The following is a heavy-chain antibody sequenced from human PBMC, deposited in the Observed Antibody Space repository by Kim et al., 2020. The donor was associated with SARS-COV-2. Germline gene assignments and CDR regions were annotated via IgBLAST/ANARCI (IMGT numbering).Heavy chain of an antibody. V-gene: IGHV6-1*01. CDR1: GDSVSSKSVA. J-gene: IGHJ4*02. Sequence: SQTLSLTCAISGDSVSSKSVAWNWIRQSPSRGLEWLGRTYYRSKWHNDYAVSVKGRIAINPDTSQNQLTLQLNSVTPEETAVYYCARDLYHSSGWYRADYWGQESLVTVSS. CDR2: TYYRSKWHN. CDR3: ARDLYHSSGWYRADY. D-gene: IGHD6-13*01.